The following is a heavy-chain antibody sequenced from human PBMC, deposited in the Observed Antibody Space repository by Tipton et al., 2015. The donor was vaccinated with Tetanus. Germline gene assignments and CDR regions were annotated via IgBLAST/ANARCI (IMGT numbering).Heavy chain of an antibody. CDR1: GASISSAA. V-gene: IGHV4-34*01. CDR2: INHSGST. J-gene: IGHJ2*01. D-gene: IGHD5-18*01. CDR3: ARGGSYSYGPRGFDL. Sequence: LRLSCDVSGASISSAAWTWIRQPSGKGLEWIGEINHSGSTTYSPSFKSRVTISVDTPKNQFSLKLTSLTVADTAVYYCARGGSYSYGPRGFDLWGRGTLVTVSS.